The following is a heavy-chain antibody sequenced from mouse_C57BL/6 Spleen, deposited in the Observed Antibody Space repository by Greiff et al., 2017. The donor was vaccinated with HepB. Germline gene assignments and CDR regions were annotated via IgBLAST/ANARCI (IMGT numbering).Heavy chain of an antibody. Sequence: VQLQQSGPELVKPGASVKISCKASGYTFTDYYMNWVKQSHGKSLEWIGDINPNNGGTSYNQKFKGKATLTVDKSSSTAYMELRSLTSEDSAVYYCARPMVTGAMDYWGQGTSVTVAS. V-gene: IGHV1-26*01. CDR2: INPNNGGT. CDR3: ARPMVTGAMDY. D-gene: IGHD2-2*01. CDR1: GYTFTDYY. J-gene: IGHJ4*01.